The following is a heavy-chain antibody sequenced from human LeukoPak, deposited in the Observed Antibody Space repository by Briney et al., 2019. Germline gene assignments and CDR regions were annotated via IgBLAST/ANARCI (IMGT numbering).Heavy chain of an antibody. Sequence: GGSLRLSCTASGFTFGDYGMSWVRQAPGKGLEWVGFIRIKSYGGRTEYAASVKGRFTISRDDSKSIAYLQMNSLKSEDTAVYYCTRILLDHLVFGHWGQGTLVTVSS. V-gene: IGHV3-49*04. D-gene: IGHD2-8*02. J-gene: IGHJ4*02. CDR1: GFTFGDYG. CDR3: TRILLDHLVFGH. CDR2: IRIKSYGGRT.